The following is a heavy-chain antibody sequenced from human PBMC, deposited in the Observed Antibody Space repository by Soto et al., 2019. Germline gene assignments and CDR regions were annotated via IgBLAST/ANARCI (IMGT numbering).Heavy chain of an antibody. Sequence: SETLSLTCTVPGGSITSSEYYWAWIRQPPGKGLEWIGEINHSGNTNYHPSLKSRVTISVDTSKNQFSLKLSSVTAADTAVYYCARGEVYYDSSGPQASFYGMDVWGQGTMVTVSS. J-gene: IGHJ6*02. CDR3: ARGEVYYDSSGPQASFYGMDV. D-gene: IGHD3-22*01. CDR1: GGSITSSEYY. CDR2: INHSGNT. V-gene: IGHV4-39*07.